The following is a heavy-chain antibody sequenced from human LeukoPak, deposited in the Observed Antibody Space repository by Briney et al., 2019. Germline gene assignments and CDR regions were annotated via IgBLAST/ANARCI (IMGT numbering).Heavy chain of an antibody. CDR2: ISWDGGST. Sequence: GGSLRLSCAASGFTFSRFDMHWVRQAPGKGLEWVSLISWDGGSTYYADSVKGRFTISRDNSKNSLYLQMNSLRPEDTALYYCAKDIRGSTSWYGLDYWGQGTLVTVSS. D-gene: IGHD6-13*01. V-gene: IGHV3-43D*03. CDR1: GFTFSRFD. CDR3: AKDIRGSTSWYGLDY. J-gene: IGHJ4*02.